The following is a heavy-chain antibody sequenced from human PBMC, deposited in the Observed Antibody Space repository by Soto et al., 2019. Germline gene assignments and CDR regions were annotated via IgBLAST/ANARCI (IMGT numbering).Heavy chain of an antibody. J-gene: IGHJ4*02. V-gene: IGHV4-59*08. Sequence: SENLSLTCTVSGGSISSYHWSWIRQPPGKGLEWIGYIYYSGSTNYNPSLKSRVTISVDTSKNQFSLKLSSLTAADTAVYYCARHVSAASPTSIVYWCPEILVNVS. CDR1: GGSISSYH. CDR2: IYYSGST. D-gene: IGHD6-13*01. CDR3: ARHVSAASPTSIVY.